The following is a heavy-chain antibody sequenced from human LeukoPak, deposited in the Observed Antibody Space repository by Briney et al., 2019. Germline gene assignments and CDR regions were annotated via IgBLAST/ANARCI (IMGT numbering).Heavy chain of an antibody. CDR2: IYYSGST. D-gene: IGHD3-10*01. J-gene: IGHJ4*02. Sequence: SETLSLTCTVSGGSISSYYWSWIRQPPGKGLKWIGYIYYSGSTNYNPSLKSRVTISVDTSKNQFSLKLSSVTAADTAVYYCARVITMVRGGGYYFDYWGQGTLVTVSS. CDR1: GGSISSYY. V-gene: IGHV4-59*01. CDR3: ARVITMVRGGGYYFDY.